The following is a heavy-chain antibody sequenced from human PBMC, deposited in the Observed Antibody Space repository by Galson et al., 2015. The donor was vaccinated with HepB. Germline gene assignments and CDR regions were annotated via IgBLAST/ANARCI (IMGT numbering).Heavy chain of an antibody. J-gene: IGHJ4*01. V-gene: IGHV1-8*01. CDR2: LNPNSGNT. CDR1: GYTFTNYD. CDR3: VRVGRGRGGRCYRVDY. Sequence: SVKVSCKASGYTFTNYDFTWVRQATGQGLEWMGWLNPNSGNTGHAQKFQGRITMTRDTSISTAYMELSSLRSEDTAVYYCVRVGRGRGGRCYRVDYWDHEALVTVSS. D-gene: IGHD2-15*01.